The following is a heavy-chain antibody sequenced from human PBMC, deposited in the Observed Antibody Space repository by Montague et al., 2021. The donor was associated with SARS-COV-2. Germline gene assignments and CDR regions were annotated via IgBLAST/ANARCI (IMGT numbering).Heavy chain of an antibody. CDR1: GGSVSSRSYY. CDR2: IYYSGST. V-gene: IGHV4-39*01. Sequence: SETLSLTCTVSGGSVSSRSYYWGWIRQPPGKGLEWIGSIYYSGSTHYNPSLKSPVTIAVYTSKNQFSLKLISVTAADTSVYYCARRGDYGGPRFDYWGQGTLVSVSS. J-gene: IGHJ4*02. CDR3: ARRGDYGGPRFDY. D-gene: IGHD4-23*01.